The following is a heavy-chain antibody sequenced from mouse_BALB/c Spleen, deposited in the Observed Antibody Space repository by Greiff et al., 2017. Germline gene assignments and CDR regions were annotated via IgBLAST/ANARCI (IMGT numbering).Heavy chain of an antibody. D-gene: IGHD1-1*01. CDR2: INPSSGYT. CDR3: LITTVVATGWYFDV. J-gene: IGHJ1*01. V-gene: IGHV1-4*01. Sequence: VQLQQSGAELARPGASVKMSCKASGYTFTSYTMHWVKQRPGQGLEWIGYINPSSGYTNYNQKFKDKATLTADKSSSTAYMQLSSLTSEDSAVYYCLITTVVATGWYFDVWGAGTTVTVSS. CDR1: GYTFTSYT.